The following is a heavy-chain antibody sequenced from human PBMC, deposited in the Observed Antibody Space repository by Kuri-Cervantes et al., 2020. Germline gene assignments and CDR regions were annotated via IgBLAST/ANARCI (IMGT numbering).Heavy chain of an antibody. D-gene: IGHD3-22*01. Sequence: SGPTLVKPTQTLTLTCTFYGFSLSTSGVGVGWIRQPPVKALEWLALIYWNDDKRYSTSLKSRLTITKDTSKNQVVLTMTNMDPVDTATYYCAHRGYYYDSSGYYPSEYWGQGTLVTVSS. CDR1: GFSLSTSGVG. J-gene: IGHJ4*02. V-gene: IGHV2-5*01. CDR3: AHRGYYYDSSGYYPSEY. CDR2: IYWNDDK.